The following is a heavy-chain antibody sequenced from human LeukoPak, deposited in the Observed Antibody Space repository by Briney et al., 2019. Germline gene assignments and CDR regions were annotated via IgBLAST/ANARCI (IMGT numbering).Heavy chain of an antibody. J-gene: IGHJ5*02. CDR2: IYYSGGT. Sequence: SETLSLTCTVSGGSISSYYWSWIRQPPGKGLEWIGYIYYSGGTNYNPSLKSRVTISVDTSKNQFSLKLSSVTAADTAVYYCARTITMVRGVILPDWFDPWGQGTLVTVSS. V-gene: IGHV4-59*01. CDR1: GGSISSYY. D-gene: IGHD3-10*01. CDR3: ARTITMVRGVILPDWFDP.